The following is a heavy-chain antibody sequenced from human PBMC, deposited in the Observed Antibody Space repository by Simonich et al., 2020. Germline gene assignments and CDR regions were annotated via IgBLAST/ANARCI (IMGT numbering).Heavy chain of an antibody. V-gene: IGHV4-39*01. Sequence: QVQLQESGPGLVKPSETLSLTCTVSGGSISSSSYYWGWIRQPPGKGLEWIGSIYYSGSTYYNPSLKRRVTISVDTSKNQFSLKLSSVTAADTAVYYCATLYSSSWDYWGQGTLVTVSS. J-gene: IGHJ4*02. CDR3: ATLYSSSWDY. CDR1: GGSISSSSYY. CDR2: IYYSGST. D-gene: IGHD6-13*01.